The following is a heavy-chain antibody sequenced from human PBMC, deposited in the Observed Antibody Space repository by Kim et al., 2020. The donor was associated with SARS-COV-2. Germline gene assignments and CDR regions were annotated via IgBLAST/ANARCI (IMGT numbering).Heavy chain of an antibody. D-gene: IGHD6-19*01. J-gene: IGHJ4*02. Sequence: IYAQKFQGRVTMTEDTSTDTAYMELSSLRSEDTAVYYCATSLVRIAVADYWGQGTLVTVSS. V-gene: IGHV1-24*01. CDR3: ATSLVRIAVADY.